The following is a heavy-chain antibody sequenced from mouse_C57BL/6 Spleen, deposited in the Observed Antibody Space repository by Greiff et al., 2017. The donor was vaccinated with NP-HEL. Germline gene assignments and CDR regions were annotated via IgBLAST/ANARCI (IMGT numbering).Heavy chain of an antibody. V-gene: IGHV1-85*01. J-gene: IGHJ4*01. CDR2: IYPRDGST. Sequence: QVQLQQSGPELVKPGASVKLSCKASGYTFTSYDINWVKQRPGQGLEWIGWIYPRDGSTKYNEKFKGKATLTVDTSSSTAYMELHSLTSEDSAVYFCAREPTSLSQGGGLSYAMDYWGQGTSVTVSS. D-gene: IGHD1-1*01. CDR3: AREPTSLSQGGGLSYAMDY. CDR1: GYTFTSYD.